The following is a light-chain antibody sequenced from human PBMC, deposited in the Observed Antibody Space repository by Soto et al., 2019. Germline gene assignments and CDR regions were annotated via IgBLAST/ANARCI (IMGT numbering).Light chain of an antibody. J-gene: IGKJ1*01. V-gene: IGKV1-17*01. Sequence: IQMTHSPSSXSAXXXXRXXXTXRASQGIRNDLGWFQQKPGKAPKLLIYVASTLQSGVPSRFSGSGSGTEFTLTISSLQPEDFATYYCQQLNNYPRTFGQGTKA. CDR3: QQLNNYPRT. CDR2: VAS. CDR1: QGIRND.